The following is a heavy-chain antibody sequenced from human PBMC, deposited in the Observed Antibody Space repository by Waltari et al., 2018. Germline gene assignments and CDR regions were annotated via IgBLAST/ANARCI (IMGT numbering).Heavy chain of an antibody. D-gene: IGHD3-10*01. Sequence: QVQLQQWGAGLLKPSETLSLTCAVYGGSFSGYSWSWIRQPPGKGLEWIGEINHSGSTNYNPSLKSRVTISVDTSKNQCSLKLSSVTAADTAVYYCARGRGRYYYGSGSSTRNWFDPWGQGTLVTVSS. CDR1: GGSFSGYS. CDR3: ARGRGRYYYGSGSSTRNWFDP. J-gene: IGHJ5*02. V-gene: IGHV4-34*01. CDR2: INHSGST.